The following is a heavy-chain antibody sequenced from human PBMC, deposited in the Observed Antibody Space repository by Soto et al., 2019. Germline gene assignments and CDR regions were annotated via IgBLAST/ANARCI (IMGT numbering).Heavy chain of an antibody. CDR1: GFTFSSYA. CDR2: ISYDGSNK. CDR3: ARSSDYRGNLVFAS. D-gene: IGHD4-17*01. J-gene: IGHJ4*02. V-gene: IGHV3-30*14. Sequence: GGSLRLSCAASGFTFSSYAMHWVRQAPGKGLEWVAVISYDGSNKYYADSVKGRFTISRDNSRNTFYLQMNNLRAEDTAVYYCARSSDYRGNLVFASWGQGIAVTVSS.